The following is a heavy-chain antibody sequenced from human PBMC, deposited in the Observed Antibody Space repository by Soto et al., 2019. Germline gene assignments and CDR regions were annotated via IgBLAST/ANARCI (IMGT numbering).Heavy chain of an antibody. CDR3: ASSDPPSMVRGADYYYYYGMDV. D-gene: IGHD3-10*01. Sequence: ASVKVSCKASGGTFSSYAISWVRQAPGQGLEWMGGIIPIFGTANYAQKFQGRVTITADESTSTAYMELSSLRSEDTAVYYCASSDPPSMVRGADYYYYYGMDVWGQGTTVTVSS. CDR2: IIPIFGTA. V-gene: IGHV1-69*13. J-gene: IGHJ6*02. CDR1: GGTFSSYA.